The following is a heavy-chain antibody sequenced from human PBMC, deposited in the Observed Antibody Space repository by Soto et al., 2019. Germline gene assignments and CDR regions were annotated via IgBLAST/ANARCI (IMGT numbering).Heavy chain of an antibody. CDR2: IYYSGST. D-gene: IGHD4-17*01. V-gene: IGHV4-59*01. CDR3: ARSQTTVTFYDY. J-gene: IGHJ4*02. Sequence: PSETLSLTCTVSGGSISSYYWSWIRQPPGKGLEWIGYIYYSGSTNYNPSLKSRVTISVDTSKNQFSLKLSSVTAADTAVYYCARSQTTVTFYDYWGQGTLVTVSS. CDR1: GGSISSYY.